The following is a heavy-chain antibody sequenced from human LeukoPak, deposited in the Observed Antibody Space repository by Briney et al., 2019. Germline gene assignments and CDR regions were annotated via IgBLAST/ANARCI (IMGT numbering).Heavy chain of an antibody. J-gene: IGHJ4*02. CDR1: GFTFSSYA. Sequence: PGGSLRLSCAASGFTFSSYAMSWVRQAPGKGLEWVSAISGSGGSIDYTDSVKGRFTISRDNSKNTLYLQMNSLRAEDTAVYYCAKDLASSSSGKFVSWGQGTLVTVSS. V-gene: IGHV3-23*01. CDR2: ISGSGGSI. CDR3: AKDLASSSSGKFVS. D-gene: IGHD6-6*01.